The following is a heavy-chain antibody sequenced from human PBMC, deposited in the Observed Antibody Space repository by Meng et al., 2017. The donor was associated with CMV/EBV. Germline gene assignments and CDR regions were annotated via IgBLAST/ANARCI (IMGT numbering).Heavy chain of an antibody. CDR3: ARGHISGYYYPD. V-gene: IGHV3-74*01. CDR2: IYNDGSGT. Sequence: GESLKISCTASGFTFSSYWMHWVRQAPGKGLVWVSRIYNDGSGTHYADSVEGRFTISRDNAKDTVYLQVDSLSVEDTAVYYCARGHISGYYYPDWGQGTLVTVSS. J-gene: IGHJ4*02. D-gene: IGHD3-22*01. CDR1: GFTFSSYW.